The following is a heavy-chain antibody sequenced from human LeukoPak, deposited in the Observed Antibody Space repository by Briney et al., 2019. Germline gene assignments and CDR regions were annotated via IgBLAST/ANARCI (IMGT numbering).Heavy chain of an antibody. D-gene: IGHD2-8*02. Sequence: GGSLRLSCAASGYTFSTYWMHWIRQGPGKGPVWVSRINEDGSSTSYADSVRGRFTISRDNAKNTLYLQMNSLRAKDTAVYYCARVVQDVTGADYWGQGTLVTVSS. CDR2: INEDGSST. CDR3: ARVVQDVTGADY. J-gene: IGHJ4*02. CDR1: GYTFSTYW. V-gene: IGHV3-74*01.